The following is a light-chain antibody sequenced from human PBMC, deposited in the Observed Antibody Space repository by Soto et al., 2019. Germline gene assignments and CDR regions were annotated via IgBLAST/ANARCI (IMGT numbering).Light chain of an antibody. V-gene: IGLV2-14*01. Sequence: SALTQPASVSGSPGQSITISCTGTSSDVGGYNYVSWYQQHPGKAPKLMIYDVSNRPSGVSNRFSGSKSGNTASLTISGLQAEDEADYYCSSYTSSSTSDVVFGGGTKVTVL. J-gene: IGLJ2*01. CDR1: SSDVGGYNY. CDR3: SSYTSSSTSDVV. CDR2: DVS.